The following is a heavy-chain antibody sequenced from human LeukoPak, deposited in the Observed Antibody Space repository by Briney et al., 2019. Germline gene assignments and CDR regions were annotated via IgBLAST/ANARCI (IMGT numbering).Heavy chain of an antibody. CDR2: INHSGST. Sequence: SETLSLTCAVYGGSFSGYYWSWIRQPPGKGLEWIGEINHSGSTNYNPSLKSRVTISVDKSKNQFSLKLSSVTAADTAVYYCARGKVQLWKNDWYFDLWGRGTLVTVSS. CDR3: ARGKVQLWKNDWYFDL. D-gene: IGHD5-18*01. J-gene: IGHJ2*01. V-gene: IGHV4-34*01. CDR1: GGSFSGYY.